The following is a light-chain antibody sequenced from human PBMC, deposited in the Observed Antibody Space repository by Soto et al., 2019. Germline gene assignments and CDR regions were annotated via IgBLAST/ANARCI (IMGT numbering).Light chain of an antibody. V-gene: IGKV3-20*01. CDR2: AAS. Sequence: EIVLTQSPGTLSLSPGERATLSCRASQSVSSSYLAWYQQQPDQAPRLLIYAASTRSTGIPDRFSGSGSGTDFTLTISRLEPEDFAVYYCQQYGSSPYTFGQGTKLEIK. CDR1: QSVSSSY. CDR3: QQYGSSPYT. J-gene: IGKJ2*01.